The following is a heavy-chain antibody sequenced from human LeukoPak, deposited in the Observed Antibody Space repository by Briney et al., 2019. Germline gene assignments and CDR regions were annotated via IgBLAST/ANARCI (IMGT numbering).Heavy chain of an antibody. CDR2: INHSGST. CDR3: ASYRVGALDY. CDR1: GGSFSGYY. Sequence: ETLSLTCAVYGGSFSGYYWSWIRQPPGKGLEWIGEINHSGSTNYNPSLKSRVTISVDTSKNQFSLKLSSVTAADTAVYYCASYRVGALDYWGQGTLVTVSS. V-gene: IGHV4-34*01. J-gene: IGHJ4*02. D-gene: IGHD1-26*01.